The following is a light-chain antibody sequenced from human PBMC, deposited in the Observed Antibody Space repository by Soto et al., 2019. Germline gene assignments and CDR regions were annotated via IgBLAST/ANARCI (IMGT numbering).Light chain of an antibody. J-gene: IGLJ2*01. CDR3: AAWDDSLNAL. CDR1: SSNIGSNT. Sequence: QSVLTQPPSASGTPGQRVTMPCSGSSSNIGSNTVNWYQQLPVTAPKLLIYSNNQRPSGVPDRFSGSKSGTSASLAISVLQSEYEADYYCAAWDDSLNALFGGGTKLTVL. V-gene: IGLV1-44*01. CDR2: SNN.